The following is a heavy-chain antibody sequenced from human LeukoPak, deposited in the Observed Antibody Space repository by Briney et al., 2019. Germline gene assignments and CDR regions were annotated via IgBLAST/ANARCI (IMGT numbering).Heavy chain of an antibody. J-gene: IGHJ6*03. CDR2: IYTSGST. D-gene: IGHD4-17*01. CDR1: GASITGYY. CDR3: ARESVTTSYYYYYMDV. Sequence: SETLSLTCSVSGASITGYYWSWIRQPAGKGLEWIGRIYTSGSTDYNPSLRSRVTMSVDTSKNQFSLKLSSVTAADTAVYYCARESVTTSYYYYYMDVWGKGTTVTISS. V-gene: IGHV4-4*07.